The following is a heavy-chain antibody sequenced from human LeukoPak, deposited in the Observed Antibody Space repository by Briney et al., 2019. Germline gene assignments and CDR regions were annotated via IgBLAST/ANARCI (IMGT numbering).Heavy chain of an antibody. J-gene: IGHJ5*02. CDR3: ATGRGDYVNH. CDR1: GGSFSGYY. CDR2: INHSGST. D-gene: IGHD3-16*01. V-gene: IGHV4-34*01. Sequence: SETLSLTCAVYGGSFSGYYWSWIRQPPGKGLEWIGEINHSGSTNYNPSLKSRVTMSVDTSKNQFSLELSSVTAADTAVYYCATGRGDYVNHWGQGTLVTVSS.